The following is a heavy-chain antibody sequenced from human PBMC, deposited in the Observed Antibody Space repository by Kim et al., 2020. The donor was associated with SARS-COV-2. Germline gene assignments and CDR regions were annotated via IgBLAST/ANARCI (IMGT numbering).Heavy chain of an antibody. D-gene: IGHD6-19*01. V-gene: IGHV4-39*01. CDR3: ARHKRYSSGWYVAFYYYYMDA. CDR2: AYYIGNT. Sequence: SETLSLTCTVSGGSLSSSSYYWGWIRQPPGKGLEWIGTAYYIGNTYYNPSLKSRVTISVDTSKNQFSLKLGSVTAADTAVYYCARHKRYSSGWYVAFYYYYMDAWGKGTTVTVSS. J-gene: IGHJ6*03. CDR1: GGSLSSSSYY.